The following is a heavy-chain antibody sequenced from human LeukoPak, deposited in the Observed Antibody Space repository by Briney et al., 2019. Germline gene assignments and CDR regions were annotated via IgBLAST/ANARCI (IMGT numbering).Heavy chain of an antibody. CDR3: AKDRGYGAQHWYFDL. CDR2: IYRGGST. Sequence: PGGSLRLSCAASGFTFSSYWMYWVRQAPGKGLEWVSVIYRGGSTYYADSVKGRFTISRDNSKNTLYLQMNSLRAEDTAVYYCAKDRGYGAQHWYFDLWGRGTLVTVSS. J-gene: IGHJ2*01. V-gene: IGHV3-66*01. D-gene: IGHD5-12*01. CDR1: GFTFSSYW.